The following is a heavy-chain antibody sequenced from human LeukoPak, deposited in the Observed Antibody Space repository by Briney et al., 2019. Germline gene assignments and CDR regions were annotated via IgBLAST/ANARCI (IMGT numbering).Heavy chain of an antibody. CDR2: INPNSGGT. D-gene: IGHD2-2*01. Sequence: ASVKVSCKASGYTFTGYYMHWGRQAPGQGLEWMGWINPNSGGTNYAQKFQGRVTMTRDTSISTAYMELSRLRSDDTAVYYCARGLRGYCSSTSCYLYYYYYMDVWGKGTTVTVSS. V-gene: IGHV1-2*02. CDR1: GYTFTGYY. CDR3: ARGLRGYCSSTSCYLYYYYYMDV. J-gene: IGHJ6*03.